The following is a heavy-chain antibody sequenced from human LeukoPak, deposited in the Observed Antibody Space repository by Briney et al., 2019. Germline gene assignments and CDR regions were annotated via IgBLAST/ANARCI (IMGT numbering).Heavy chain of an antibody. CDR1: GFTFSRHA. J-gene: IGHJ4*02. Sequence: GGSLRLSCAASGFTFSRHAMSWVRQAPGEGLQWVSAICASGINTYYADSVKGRFTISRDNAKNALYLQMNSLTAEDTAVYYCAKDISSGYYDDWGQGTLVTVSS. V-gene: IGHV3-23*01. CDR3: AKDISSGYYDD. D-gene: IGHD3-22*01. CDR2: ICASGINT.